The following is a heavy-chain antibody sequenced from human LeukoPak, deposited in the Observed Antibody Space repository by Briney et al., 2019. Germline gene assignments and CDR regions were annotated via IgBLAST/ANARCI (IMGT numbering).Heavy chain of an antibody. CDR3: ARERAGYNYGYDY. D-gene: IGHD5-18*01. CDR1: GGSISSYY. CDR2: ISTSGST. V-gene: IGHV4-4*07. J-gene: IGHJ4*02. Sequence: SETLSLTCTVSGGSISSYYWSWIRQPAGKGLEWIGRISTSGSTYYNPSLKSRVTMSVDTSKNQFSLRLSSVTAADTAVYYCARERAGYNYGYDYWGQGTLVTVSS.